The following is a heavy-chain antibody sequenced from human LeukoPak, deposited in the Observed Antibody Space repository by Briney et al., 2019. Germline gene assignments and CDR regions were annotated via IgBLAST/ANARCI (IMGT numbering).Heavy chain of an antibody. CDR2: IFYRGST. CDR1: GASISDSGYY. CDR3: ARDFHGGWYFDL. J-gene: IGHJ2*01. V-gene: IGHV4-31*03. D-gene: IGHD4-23*01. Sequence: SQTLSLTCSVSGASISDSGYYWSWIRQHPGKGLEWIGYIFYRGSTYYNPSLKSRVTISIDTSKRHFSLKLRSVTAADTAVYYCARDFHGGWYFDLWGRGTLVTVSS.